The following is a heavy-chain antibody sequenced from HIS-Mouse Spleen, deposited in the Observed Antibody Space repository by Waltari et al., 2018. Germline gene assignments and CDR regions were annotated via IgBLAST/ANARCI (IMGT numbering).Heavy chain of an antibody. CDR3: ARDQMETGDPDY. CDR2: IIPILGIA. D-gene: IGHD7-27*01. CDR1: GGTFSSYA. V-gene: IGHV1-69*04. Sequence: QVQLVQSGAEVKKPGSSVKVSCKASGGTFSSYAISWVRQAPGQGLEWMGSIIPILGIANYAQKFQGRVTITADKSTSTAYMELSSLRSEDTAVYYCARDQMETGDPDYWGQGTLVTVSS. J-gene: IGHJ4*02.